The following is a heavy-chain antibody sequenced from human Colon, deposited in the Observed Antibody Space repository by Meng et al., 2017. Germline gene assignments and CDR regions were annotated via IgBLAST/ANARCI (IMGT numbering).Heavy chain of an antibody. D-gene: IGHD4-17*01. CDR1: GFTFSTSW. V-gene: IGHV3-7*01. CDR2: IKQDGSEK. CDR3: ARDLFLSGLRLAFDY. J-gene: IGHJ4*02. Sequence: GSLRLSCVTSGFTFSTSWMSWVRQAPGVGLEVVANIKQDGSEKSYVDSVRGRFTISRDNAKNSLYLQMNSLRAEDTAVYYCARDLFLSGLRLAFDYWGQGTPVTVSS.